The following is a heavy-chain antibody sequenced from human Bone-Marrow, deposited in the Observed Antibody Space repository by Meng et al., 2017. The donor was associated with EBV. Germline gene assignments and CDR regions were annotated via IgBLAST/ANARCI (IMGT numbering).Heavy chain of an antibody. CDR2: NSPADDNT. Sequence: VQWVKPGAEVGKPGASVKVSCKASGYTFTGSGISWLRQAPGQGPEWMGWNSPADDNTHTAQKFQGRITMTADTSTTTAYMELTSLTSDDTALYYCARNQGMRGVAVTGIDYWGQGTLVTVSS. J-gene: IGHJ4*02. CDR1: GYTFTGSG. CDR3: ARNQGMRGVAVTGIDY. D-gene: IGHD6-19*01. V-gene: IGHV1-18*01.